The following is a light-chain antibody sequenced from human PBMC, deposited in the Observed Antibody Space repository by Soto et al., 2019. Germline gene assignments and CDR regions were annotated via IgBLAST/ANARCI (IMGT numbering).Light chain of an antibody. Sequence: QSAQTQSPSASGSPGQSVTISCTGTSSDVGGYNYVSWYQHHPGKAPKLMIYEVSKRPSGVPDRFSGSKSGNTASLTVSGLQAEDEADYYCSSYTGSNNFVVFGGGTKVTVL. J-gene: IGLJ2*01. CDR2: EVS. CDR3: SSYTGSNNFVV. CDR1: SSDVGGYNY. V-gene: IGLV2-8*01.